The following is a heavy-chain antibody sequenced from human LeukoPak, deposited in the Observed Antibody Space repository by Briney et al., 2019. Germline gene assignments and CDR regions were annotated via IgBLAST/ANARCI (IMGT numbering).Heavy chain of an antibody. CDR2: INIDERIT. Sequence: PGGSLRLSCAASGFSFSTQRMHWVRQAPGKGLVWVSYINIDERITGYADSVKGQFTISRDNAKNTLYLQMNSLRADDTAVYYCVTQWDYWGQGTLVTVSS. CDR1: GFSFSTQR. D-gene: IGHD2-8*01. J-gene: IGHJ4*02. V-gene: IGHV3-74*01. CDR3: VTQWDY.